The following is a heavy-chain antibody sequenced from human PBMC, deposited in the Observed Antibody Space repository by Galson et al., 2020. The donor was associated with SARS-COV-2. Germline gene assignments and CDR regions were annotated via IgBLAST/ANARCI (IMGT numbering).Heavy chain of an antibody. J-gene: IGHJ6*02. CDR2: ISSSGSTI. CDR1: GFTFSDYY. Sequence: NSGGSLRLSCAASGFTFSDYYMSWIRQAPGKGLEWVSYISSSGSTINYADSVKGRFTISRDNAKNSLYLQMNSLRAEDTAVYYCARERGQYCSGGSCAYYYYGMDVWGQGTTVTVSS. CDR3: ARERGQYCSGGSCAYYYYGMDV. V-gene: IGHV3-11*01. D-gene: IGHD2-15*01.